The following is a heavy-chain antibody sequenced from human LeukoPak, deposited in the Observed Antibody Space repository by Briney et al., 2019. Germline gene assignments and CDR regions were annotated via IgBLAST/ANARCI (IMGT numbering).Heavy chain of an antibody. J-gene: IGHJ4*02. CDR3: ARGLGIVVVVAAIAGFDY. V-gene: IGHV4-34*01. CDR1: GGSFSGYY. Sequence: PSETLSLTCAVYGGSFSGYYWSWIRQPPGKGLEWIGEINHSGSTNYNPSLKSRVTISVDTSKNQFSLKLSSVTAADTAVYYCARGLGIVVVVAAIAGFDYWGQGTLVTVSS. CDR2: INHSGST. D-gene: IGHD2-15*01.